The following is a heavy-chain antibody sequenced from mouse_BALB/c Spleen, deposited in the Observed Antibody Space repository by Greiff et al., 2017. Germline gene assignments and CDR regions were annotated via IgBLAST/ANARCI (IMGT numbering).Heavy chain of an antibody. V-gene: IGHV1-54*01. CDR1: GYAFTNYL. D-gene: IGHD1-1*01. Sequence: QVQLQQSGAELVRPGTSVKVSCKASGYAFTNYLIEWVKQRPGQGLEWIGVINPGSGGTNYNEKFKGKATLTADKSSSTAYMQLSSLTSDDSAVYFCARDYYGSSRYYYAMDYWGQGTSVTVSS. CDR3: ARDYYGSSRYYYAMDY. CDR2: INPGSGGT. J-gene: IGHJ4*01.